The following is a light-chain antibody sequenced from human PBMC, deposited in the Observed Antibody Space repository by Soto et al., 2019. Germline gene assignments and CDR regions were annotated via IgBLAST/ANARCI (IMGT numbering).Light chain of an antibody. J-gene: IGKJ1*01. Sequence: VLARSPGSLSLSQGGRATLSCRDSQPLNLNYVAWYQQKPGQAPRLLNYDASSRATGTPDRFSGTGSATDFTLTISRLEPEDFAVYYCHQYYRTPRTFGQVTKV. CDR3: HQYYRTPRT. CDR2: DAS. V-gene: IGKV3-20*01. CDR1: QPLNLNY.